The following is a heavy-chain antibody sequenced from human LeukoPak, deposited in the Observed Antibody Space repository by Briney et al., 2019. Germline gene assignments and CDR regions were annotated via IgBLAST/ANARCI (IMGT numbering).Heavy chain of an antibody. D-gene: IGHD3-3*01. V-gene: IGHV4-38-2*01. J-gene: IGHJ6*04. Sequence: PSETLSLTCAVSGYSISSGYYWGWIRQPPGKGLEWIGSIYHSGSTYYNPSLKSRVTISVDTSKNQFSPKLSSVTAADTAVYYCARLPYYDFWSGYFWGKGTTVTVSS. CDR3: ARLPYYDFWSGYF. CDR2: IYHSGST. CDR1: GYSISSGYY.